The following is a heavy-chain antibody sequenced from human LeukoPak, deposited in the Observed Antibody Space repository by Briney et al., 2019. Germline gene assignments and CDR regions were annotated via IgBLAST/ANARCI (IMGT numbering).Heavy chain of an antibody. V-gene: IGHV1-24*01. CDR3: AIRIQLTRDY. CDR1: GYTLTELY. CDR2: FDPEDGET. J-gene: IGHJ4*02. Sequence: APVKASYTLSGYTLTELYMQRVRQAPGKGLEWMGGFDPEDGETIYAQKFQGRVTMTEDTSTDTAYMELSSLRSEDTAVYYCAIRIQLTRDYWGQEHRVSVSS. D-gene: IGHD5-18*01.